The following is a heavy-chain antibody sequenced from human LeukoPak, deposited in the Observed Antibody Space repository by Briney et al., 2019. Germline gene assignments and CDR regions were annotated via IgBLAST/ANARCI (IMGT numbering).Heavy chain of an antibody. V-gene: IGHV3-30-3*01. CDR1: GFTFSSYA. J-gene: IGHJ6*02. CDR2: ISYDGSNK. CDR3: ASTDRVTTVTYYYGMDV. D-gene: IGHD4-17*01. Sequence: PGGSLRLSCAASGFTFSSYAMHWVRQAPGKGLEWVAVISYDGSNKYYADSVKGRFTISRDNSKNTLYLQMNSLRAEDTAVYYCASTDRVTTVTYYYGMDVWGQGTTVTVSS.